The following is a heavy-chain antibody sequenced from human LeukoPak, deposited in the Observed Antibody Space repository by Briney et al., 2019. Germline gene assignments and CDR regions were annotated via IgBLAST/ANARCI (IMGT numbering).Heavy chain of an antibody. CDR3: ARDPGSGLRMNYYYGMDV. CDR1: GGSISSYF. J-gene: IGHJ6*02. Sequence: SETLSLTCTVSGGSISSYFWSWFRQPPGKGLEWIGYISYSGSTNYNPSLKSRITISLDTSKNQFSLKLSSVTAADTAVYYCARDPGSGLRMNYYYGMDVWGQGTTVTVSS. D-gene: IGHD6-19*01. V-gene: IGHV4-59*12. CDR2: ISYSGST.